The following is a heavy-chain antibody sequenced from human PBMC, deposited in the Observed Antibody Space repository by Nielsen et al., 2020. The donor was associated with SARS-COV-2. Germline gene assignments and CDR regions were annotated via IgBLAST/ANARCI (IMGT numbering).Heavy chain of an antibody. J-gene: IGHJ6*02. Sequence: SVKVSCKASGYTFTSYAMNWVRQAPGQGLEWMGWINTNTGIPTYAQGFTGRFVFSLDTSVSTAYLQISSLKAEDTAVYYCAMGIAPYGMDVWGQGTTVAVSS. V-gene: IGHV7-4-1*02. CDR3: AMGIAPYGMDV. CDR1: GYTFTSYA. D-gene: IGHD6-13*01. CDR2: INTNTGIP.